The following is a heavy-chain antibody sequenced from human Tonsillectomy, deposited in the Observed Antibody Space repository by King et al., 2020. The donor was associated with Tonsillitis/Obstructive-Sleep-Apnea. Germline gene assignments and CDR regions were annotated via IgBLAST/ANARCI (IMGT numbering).Heavy chain of an antibody. CDR1: GFTFSSYG. J-gene: IGHJ3*02. Sequence: VQLVESGGGVVQPGRSLRLSCATSGFTFSSYGMHWVRQAPGKGLEWVAGISYYVSNKYYADTVKGRFTISRDNSKNTLYLQMNSLRAEDTAVYYCARENAGQWQGPNAFDIWGQGTMVTVSS. D-gene: IGHD6-19*01. V-gene: IGHV3-33*01. CDR2: ISYYVSNK. CDR3: ARENAGQWQGPNAFDI.